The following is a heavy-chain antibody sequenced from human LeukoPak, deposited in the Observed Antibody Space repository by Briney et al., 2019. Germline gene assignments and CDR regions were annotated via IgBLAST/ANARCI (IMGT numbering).Heavy chain of an antibody. V-gene: IGHV3-30*04. D-gene: IGHD3-22*01. Sequence: GRSLRLSCAASGFTFSSYAMHWVRQAPGKGLEWVAVISYDGSNKYYADSVKGRFTISRDNSKNTLYLQMNSLRAEDTAVYYCARDPLTYYYDSSGYFDYWGQGTLVTVFS. CDR1: GFTFSSYA. CDR3: ARDPLTYYYDSSGYFDY. CDR2: ISYDGSNK. J-gene: IGHJ4*02.